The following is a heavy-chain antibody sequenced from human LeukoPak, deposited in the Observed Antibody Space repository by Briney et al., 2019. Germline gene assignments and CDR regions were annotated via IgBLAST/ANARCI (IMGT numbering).Heavy chain of an antibody. Sequence: GGSLRLSCAASGFTFSSYWMSWVRQAPGKGLEWVANIKQGGSEKYYVDSVKGRFTISRDNAKNSLYLQMNSLRAEDTAVHYCARAAYYYDSSGYYVFDYWGQGTLVTVSS. V-gene: IGHV3-7*01. CDR2: IKQGGSEK. D-gene: IGHD3-22*01. CDR3: ARAAYYYDSSGYYVFDY. J-gene: IGHJ4*02. CDR1: GFTFSSYW.